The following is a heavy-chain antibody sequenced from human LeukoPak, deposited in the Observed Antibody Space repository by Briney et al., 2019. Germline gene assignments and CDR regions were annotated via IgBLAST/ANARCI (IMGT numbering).Heavy chain of an antibody. CDR3: ARPVAGTYAPIDS. Sequence: PGGSLRLSCVASGFTFSSSEMNWVRQAPGKGLEWVSVIYSGGSTYYADSVKGRFTISRDNSKNTLFLQMNSLRAEDTAVYYCARPVAGTYAPIDSWGQGTLVTVYS. D-gene: IGHD6-19*01. V-gene: IGHV3-66*01. J-gene: IGHJ4*02. CDR2: IYSGGST. CDR1: GFTFSSSE.